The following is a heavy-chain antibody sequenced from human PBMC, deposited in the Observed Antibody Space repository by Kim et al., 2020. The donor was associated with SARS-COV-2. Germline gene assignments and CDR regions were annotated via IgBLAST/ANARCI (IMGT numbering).Heavy chain of an antibody. D-gene: IGHD6-19*01. CDR3: AREGYSSGWTYYYYYGMDV. V-gene: IGHV1-18*01. CDR1: GYTFTSYG. Sequence: ASVKVSCKASGYTFTSYGISWVRQVPGQGLEWMGWISAYNGNTNYAQKLQGRVTMTTDTSTSTAYMELRSLRSDDTAVYYCAREGYSSGWTYYYYYGMDVWGQGTTVTVSS. CDR2: ISAYNGNT. J-gene: IGHJ6*02.